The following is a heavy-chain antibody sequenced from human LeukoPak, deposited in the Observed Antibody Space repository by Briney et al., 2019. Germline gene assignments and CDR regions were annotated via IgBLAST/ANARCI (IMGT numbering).Heavy chain of an antibody. Sequence: GGSLRLSCSASGFTFSPYVMHWVRQAPGKGLQYVSAITKNGDRTYYADSVKGRFTISRDNPRNTVYLQMNSLRAEDTAVYYCVNLYGDHTRVDYWGQGTLVTVSS. CDR3: VNLYGDHTRVDY. V-gene: IGHV3-64D*06. CDR2: ITKNGDRT. D-gene: IGHD4-17*01. CDR1: GFTFSPYV. J-gene: IGHJ4*02.